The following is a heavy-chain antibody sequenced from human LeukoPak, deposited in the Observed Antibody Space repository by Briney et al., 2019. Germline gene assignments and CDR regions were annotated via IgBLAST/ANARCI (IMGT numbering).Heavy chain of an antibody. V-gene: IGHV3-7*05. CDR1: GFTFSSYW. Sequence: GGSLRLSCAASGFTFSSYWMSWVRQAPGKGPEWVANIKQDGSEKYYVDSVKGRFTISRDNAKNSLYLQMNSLRAEDTAVYYCARDGIQLWPDYFDYWGQGTLVTVSS. CDR3: ARDGIQLWPDYFDY. CDR2: IKQDGSEK. J-gene: IGHJ4*02. D-gene: IGHD5-18*01.